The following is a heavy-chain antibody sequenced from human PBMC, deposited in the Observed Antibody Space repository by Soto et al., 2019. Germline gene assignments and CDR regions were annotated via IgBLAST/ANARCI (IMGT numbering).Heavy chain of an antibody. V-gene: IGHV3-23*01. CDR3: ARKILGSTTRPNYCYFDL. Sequence: VQVLESGGGLVQPGGSLRLSCAGSGFTFINYAMNWVRQAPGKGLEWVSSISGGGDAAFFPDSGRGRFTISRDTSKDTVTLQMNSLRVDDTAVYYCARKILGSTTRPNYCYFDLWGRGTLVTVSS. J-gene: IGHJ2*01. CDR1: GFTFINYA. CDR2: ISGGGDAA. D-gene: IGHD7-27*01.